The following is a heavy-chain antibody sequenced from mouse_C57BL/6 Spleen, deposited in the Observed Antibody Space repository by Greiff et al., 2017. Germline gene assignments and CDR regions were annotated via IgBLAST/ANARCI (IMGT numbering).Heavy chain of an antibody. D-gene: IGHD4-1*01. CDR2: IYPGDGDT. J-gene: IGHJ1*03. CDR3: ARGGLTGAWYFDV. Sequence: QVHVKQSGPELVKPGASVKISCKASGYAFSSSWMNWVKQRPGKGLEWIGRIYPGDGDTNYNGKLKGKATLTAAKSTSTAYMHLSSLTSEDYAVYFCARGGLTGAWYFDVWGTGTTVTVSS. CDR1: GYAFSSSW. V-gene: IGHV1-82*01.